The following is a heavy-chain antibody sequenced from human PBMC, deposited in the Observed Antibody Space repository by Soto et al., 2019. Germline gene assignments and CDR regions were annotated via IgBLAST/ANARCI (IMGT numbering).Heavy chain of an antibody. CDR1: GITFSSHT. CDR3: ARGYDIVRVPLAIRVGCFDY. D-gene: IGHD2-15*01. V-gene: IGHV3-21*01. Sequence: EVFLVESGGGLVKPGGSLRLSCADSGITFSSHTMNWVRQAPGKGLEWVSSISSTSRDVNYADSVKGRFTISRDNAKNSLYLQLNNLRVEDTAVYYCARGYDIVRVPLAIRVGCFDYWGQGAVVTVSS. J-gene: IGHJ4*02. CDR2: ISSTSRDV.